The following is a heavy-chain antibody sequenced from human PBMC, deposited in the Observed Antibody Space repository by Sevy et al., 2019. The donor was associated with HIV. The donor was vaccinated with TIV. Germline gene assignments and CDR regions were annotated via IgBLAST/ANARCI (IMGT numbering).Heavy chain of an antibody. CDR3: AKALYYYGSSAYFSHFDS. Sequence: GGSLRLSCSASEFTFSKYAMSWVLQAPGKALEWVASVSGSGAGTNYADSVRGRFTISRDNSKVTLYLQMTSLRAEDTVVYYCAKALYYYGSSAYFSHFDSWGQGTPVTVSS. CDR1: EFTFSKYA. V-gene: IGHV3-23*01. J-gene: IGHJ4*02. D-gene: IGHD3-22*01. CDR2: VSGSGAGT.